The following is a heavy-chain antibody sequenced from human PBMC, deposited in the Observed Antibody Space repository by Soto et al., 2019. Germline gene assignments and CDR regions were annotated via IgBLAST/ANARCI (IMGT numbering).Heavy chain of an antibody. CDR3: ARDLYGSGSGSYYFDY. V-gene: IGHV4-59*01. J-gene: IGHJ4*02. Sequence: ETLSLTCTVSGGSISSYYWSWLRQPPGKGLEWIGYIYYSGSTNYNPSLKSRVTISVDTSKNQFSLKLSSVTAADTAVYYCARDLYGSGSGSYYFDYWGQGTLVTVSS. CDR2: IYYSGST. D-gene: IGHD3-10*01. CDR1: GGSISSYY.